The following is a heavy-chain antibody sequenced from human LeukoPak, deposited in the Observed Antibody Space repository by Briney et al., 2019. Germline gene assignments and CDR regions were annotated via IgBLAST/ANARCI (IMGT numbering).Heavy chain of an antibody. D-gene: IGHD2-2*03. J-gene: IGHJ4*02. CDR3: ATDLHFGYCTATSCANY. V-gene: IGHV3-15*01. CDR1: GFTFGNAW. CDR2: IKSKTDGGTT. Sequence: GGSLRLSCAASGFTFGNAWMSWVRQAPGKGLEWIGRIKSKTDGGTTDYAAPVKGRFTISRDDSKNTLYLQMSSLRTEDTAVYYCATDLHFGYCTATSCANYWGQGTLVTVSS.